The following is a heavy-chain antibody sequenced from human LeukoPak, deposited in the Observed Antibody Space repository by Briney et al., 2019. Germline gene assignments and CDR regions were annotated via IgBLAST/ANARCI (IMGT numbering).Heavy chain of an antibody. CDR2: INHSGST. D-gene: IGHD3-9*01. CDR3: ARTYYDILTGYFPDAFDI. V-gene: IGHV4-34*01. CDR1: GGSFSGYY. J-gene: IGHJ3*02. Sequence: SETLSLTCAVYGGSFSGYYWSWIRQPPGKGLEWIGEINHSGSTNYNPSLKSRVTISVDTSKNQFSLKLSSVTAADTAVYYCARTYYDILTGYFPDAFDIWGQGTMVTVSS.